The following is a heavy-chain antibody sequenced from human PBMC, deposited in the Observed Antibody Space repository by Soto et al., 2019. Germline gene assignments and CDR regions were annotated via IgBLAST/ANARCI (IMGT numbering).Heavy chain of an antibody. D-gene: IGHD6-13*01. V-gene: IGHV3-30*03. Sequence: GGSLRLSCAASGFTFSSYGMHWVRQAPGKGLEWVAVISYDGSNKYYADSVKGRFTISRDNSKNTLYLQMNSLRAEDTALYYCATDRHSNSWYFFDYWGQGTLVTVSS. CDR1: GFTFSSYG. J-gene: IGHJ4*02. CDR3: ATDRHSNSWYFFDY. CDR2: ISYDGSNK.